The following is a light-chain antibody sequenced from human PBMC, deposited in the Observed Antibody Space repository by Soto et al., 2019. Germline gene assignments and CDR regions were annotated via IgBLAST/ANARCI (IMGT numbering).Light chain of an antibody. Sequence: QSVLTQPPSVSGAPGQRVTISCTGCSSNIGAGYAVHWYQQLPGTAPKLLIYGNTNRPSGVPDRFSGSKSGTSASLAITGLQAEDEADYFCQSYDSSLSVVFGGGTKLTVL. CDR2: GNT. CDR3: QSYDSSLSVV. J-gene: IGLJ2*01. CDR1: SSNIGAGYA. V-gene: IGLV1-40*01.